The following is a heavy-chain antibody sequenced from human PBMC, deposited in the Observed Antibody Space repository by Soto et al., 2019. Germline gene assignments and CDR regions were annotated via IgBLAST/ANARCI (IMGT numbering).Heavy chain of an antibody. CDR3: ARVPDV. CDR2: IYHSGST. Sequence: TQCLRYSVSGGYVGGLSGYWSWIRQPPGRGLEWIGYIYHSGSTYYNPSLKSRVTISVDRSKNQFSLKLSSVTAADTAVYYCARVPDVWGQGTTGTVSS. J-gene: IGHJ6*02. V-gene: IGHV4-30-2*01. CDR1: GGYVGGLSGY.